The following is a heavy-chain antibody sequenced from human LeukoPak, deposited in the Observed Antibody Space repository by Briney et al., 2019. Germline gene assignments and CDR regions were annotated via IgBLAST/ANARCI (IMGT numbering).Heavy chain of an antibody. CDR1: GFTFSSYG. J-gene: IGHJ4*02. Sequence: GGSLRLSCAASGFTFSSYGVHWVRQAPGKGLEWVAVISYDGSNKYYADSVKGRFTISRDNSKNTLYLQVNSLRAEDTAVYYCANNGGTSAGGSFDYWGQGTLVTVSS. V-gene: IGHV3-30*18. D-gene: IGHD4-23*01. CDR2: ISYDGSNK. CDR3: ANNGGTSAGGSFDY.